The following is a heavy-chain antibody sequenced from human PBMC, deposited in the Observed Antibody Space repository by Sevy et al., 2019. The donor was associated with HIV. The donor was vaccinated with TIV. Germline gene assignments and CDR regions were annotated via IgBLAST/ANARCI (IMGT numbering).Heavy chain of an antibody. CDR1: GFTFTNAW. D-gene: IGHD6-19*01. J-gene: IGHJ4*02. V-gene: IGHV3-48*02. CDR3: ARDSIALSGTIDY. Sequence: GGSLRLSCAASGFTFTNAWMNWVRQAPGKGLEWVSYISSSSSTIYYADSVKGRFTISRDNAKNSLYLQMNSLRDEDTAVYYCARDSIALSGTIDYWGQGTLVTVSS. CDR2: ISSSSSTI.